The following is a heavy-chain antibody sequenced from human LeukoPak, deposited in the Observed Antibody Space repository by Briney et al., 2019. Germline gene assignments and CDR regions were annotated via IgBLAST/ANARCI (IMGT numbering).Heavy chain of an antibody. CDR2: IIPIFGTA. V-gene: IGHV1-69*05. J-gene: IGHJ5*02. CDR1: GGTFSSYA. D-gene: IGHD6-13*01. Sequence: ASVKVSCKASGGTFSSYAISWVRQAPGQGLEWMGGIIPIFGTANYAQKFQGRVTITTDESTSTAYMELSSLRSEDTAVYYCASTGSVKGIAAAGGFDPWGQGTLVTVSS. CDR3: ASTGSVKGIAAAGGFDP.